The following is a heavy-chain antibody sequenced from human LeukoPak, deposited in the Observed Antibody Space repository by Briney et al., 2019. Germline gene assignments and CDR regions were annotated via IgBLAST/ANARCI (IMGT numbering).Heavy chain of an antibody. CDR2: ISASGGAT. V-gene: IGHV3-23*01. CDR1: GFMFSSCA. D-gene: IGHD3-22*01. J-gene: IGHJ3*02. Sequence: GGSLRLSCAVSGFMFSSCAMNWVRQAPGKGLEWVSAISASGGATYYADSVKGRFSVSRDTSKNTLYLQMNSLRAEDTAVYYCARFVPNYYDSSGYYPNDAFDIWGQGTMVTVSS. CDR3: ARFVPNYYDSSGYYPNDAFDI.